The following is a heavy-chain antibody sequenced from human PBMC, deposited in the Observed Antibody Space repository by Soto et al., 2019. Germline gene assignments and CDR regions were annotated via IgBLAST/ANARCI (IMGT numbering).Heavy chain of an antibody. CDR2: LSATGTT. V-gene: IGHV4-4*07. D-gene: IGHD7-27*01. J-gene: IGHJ6*02. Sequence: QVQLQESGPGLVEPSETLSLTCTVSGDSMSSYYWNWIRQSAEKGLECIGRLSATGTTTYMTSLNSRITLSVDTSKNQFSLTLIFVTAADTAVYFCAGDQSGAAHFWGPGTAVTVS. CDR3: AGDQSGAAHF. CDR1: GDSMSSYY.